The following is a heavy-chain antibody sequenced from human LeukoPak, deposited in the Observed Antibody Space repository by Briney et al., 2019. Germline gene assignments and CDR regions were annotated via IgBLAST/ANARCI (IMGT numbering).Heavy chain of an antibody. V-gene: IGHV3-7*01. CDR1: GFTFSNYW. CDR3: AREGWEGRGFDY. D-gene: IGHD1-26*01. CDR2: IKQGGSEK. Sequence: TGGSLRLSCAASGFTFSNYWMSWVRQAPGKGLEWVANIKQGGSEKHYVDSVKGRFTISRDDAKNSLYLQMNSLRADDTAVYSCAREGWEGRGFDYWGQGTLVTVSS. J-gene: IGHJ4*02.